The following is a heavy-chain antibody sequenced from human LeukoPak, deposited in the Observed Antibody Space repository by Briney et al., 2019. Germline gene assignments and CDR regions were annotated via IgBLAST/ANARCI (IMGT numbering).Heavy chain of an antibody. CDR1: GYTFTGYY. Sequence: ASVKVSCKASGYTFTGYYMHWVRQAPGQGLEWMGWINPNSGGTNYAQKFQGRVTMTRDTSISTAYMELSRLRSDDTAVYYCASRPRTYYYGSGSYYTGDAFDIWGQGTMVTVSS. CDR3: ASRPRTYYYGSGSYYTGDAFDI. CDR2: INPNSGGT. J-gene: IGHJ3*02. V-gene: IGHV1-2*02. D-gene: IGHD3-10*01.